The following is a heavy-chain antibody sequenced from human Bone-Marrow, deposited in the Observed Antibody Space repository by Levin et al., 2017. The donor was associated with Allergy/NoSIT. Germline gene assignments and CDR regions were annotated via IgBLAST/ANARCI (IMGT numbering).Heavy chain of an antibody. CDR2: IYSGGST. CDR1: GGSVSSRSYY. CDR3: ARGGTTATTAEYFQH. V-gene: IGHV4-61*01. J-gene: IGHJ1*01. D-gene: IGHD4-17*01. Sequence: SETLSLTCTVSGGSVSSRSYYWSWIRQSPGRGLEWIGYIYSGGSTNYNPSLRGRVTISADTSKNQFSLRLNSVSAADTAVYYCARGGTTATTAEYFQHWGQGTLVSVSS.